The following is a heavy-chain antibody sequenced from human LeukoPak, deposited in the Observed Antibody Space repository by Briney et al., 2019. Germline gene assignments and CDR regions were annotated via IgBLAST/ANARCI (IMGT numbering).Heavy chain of an antibody. D-gene: IGHD2-2*01. CDR2: ISAYNGNT. CDR1: GYTFTSYG. CDR3: AREYQQGYCSSTSCYSVWFDP. Sequence: GASVKVSCKASGYTFTSYGISWVRQAPGQGLEWMGWISAYNGNTNYAQKLQGRVTMTTDTSTSTAYMELSRLRSDDTAVYYCAREYQQGYCSSTSCYSVWFDPWGQGTLVTVSS. V-gene: IGHV1-18*01. J-gene: IGHJ5*02.